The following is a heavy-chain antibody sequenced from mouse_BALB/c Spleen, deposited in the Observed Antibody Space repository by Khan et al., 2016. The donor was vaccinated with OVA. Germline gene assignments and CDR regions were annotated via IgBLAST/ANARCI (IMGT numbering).Heavy chain of an antibody. V-gene: IGHV1S136*01. D-gene: IGHD2-14*01. J-gene: IGHJ2*01. CDR3: ARNYRYDVYFDY. Sequence: VQLQQSGPELVKPGASVKMSCKASGYTFTSYVIHWMKQKPGRGLEWIGYIYPFNDDTKYNEKFKGKATLTSDKSSSTAYMELSSLTSEDSAVYYWARNYRYDVYFDYWGQGTTLTVSS. CDR1: GYTFTSYV. CDR2: IYPFNDDT.